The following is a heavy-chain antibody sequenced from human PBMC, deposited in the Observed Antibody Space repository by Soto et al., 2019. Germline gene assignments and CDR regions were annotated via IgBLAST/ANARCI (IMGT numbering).Heavy chain of an antibody. Sequence: SETLSLTCAVDGGSFSGYYVSWIRQPPGKGLEWIGEINHSGRTNYNPSLKSRVTISVDTSKNQFSLKLSSVTAADTAVYYCAAGDYRFLAAAGLDYWGQGTLVTVSS. V-gene: IGHV4-34*01. CDR3: AAGDYRFLAAAGLDY. J-gene: IGHJ4*02. CDR2: INHSGRT. CDR1: GGSFSGYY. D-gene: IGHD6-13*01.